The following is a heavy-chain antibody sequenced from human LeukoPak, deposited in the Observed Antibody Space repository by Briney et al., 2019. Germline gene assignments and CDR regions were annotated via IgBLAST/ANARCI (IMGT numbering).Heavy chain of an antibody. CDR3: ARAALFGGSYSPSGYYFDY. CDR2: ISGSGDNT. V-gene: IGHV3-23*01. D-gene: IGHD1-26*01. Sequence: GGSLRLSCAASGFTFSSYAMSWVRQAPGKGLEWVSAISGSGDNTYYADSVKGRFTISRDNSKNTLYLQMNSLRAEDTAVYYCARAALFGGSYSPSGYYFDYWGQGTLVTVSS. CDR1: GFTFSSYA. J-gene: IGHJ4*02.